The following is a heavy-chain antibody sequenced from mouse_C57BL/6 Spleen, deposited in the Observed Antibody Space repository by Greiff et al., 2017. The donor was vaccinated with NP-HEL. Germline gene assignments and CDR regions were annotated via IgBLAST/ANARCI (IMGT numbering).Heavy chain of an antibody. D-gene: IGHD1-1*01. Sequence: EVQLQESGGGLVKPGGSLKLSCAASGFTFSSYTMSWVRQTPEKRLEWVATISGGGGNTYYPDSVKGRFTISRDNAKNTLYLQMSSLRSEDTALYYCARPHYYGSSSYWYFDVWGTGTTVTVSS. J-gene: IGHJ1*03. CDR2: ISGGGGNT. V-gene: IGHV5-9*01. CDR3: ARPHYYGSSSYWYFDV. CDR1: GFTFSSYT.